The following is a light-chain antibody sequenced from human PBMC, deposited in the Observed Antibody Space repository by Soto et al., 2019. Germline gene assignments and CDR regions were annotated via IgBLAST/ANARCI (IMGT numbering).Light chain of an antibody. V-gene: IGLV1-40*01. J-gene: IGLJ2*01. CDR3: QSYDSRLSGSV. CDR1: SSNIGAGYD. Sequence: QPVLTQPPSVSGAPGQRVTISCTGSSSNIGAGYDVHWYQQLPGTAPKLLIYVNSNRPSGVPDRFSGSKSGTSASLAITGLQAEDEADYYCQSYDSRLSGSVFGGGTQLTVL. CDR2: VNS.